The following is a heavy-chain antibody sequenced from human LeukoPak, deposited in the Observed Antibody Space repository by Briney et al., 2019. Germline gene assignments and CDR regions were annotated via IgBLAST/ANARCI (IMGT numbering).Heavy chain of an antibody. CDR3: AKVVYYYDRASWFDP. Sequence: GGSLRLSCAASGFTFSSYGMHWVRQAPGKGLEWVAFIRYDGSNKYYADSVKGRFTISRDNSKNTLYLQMNSLRAEDTAVYYCAKVVYYYDRASWFDPWGQGTLVTVSS. CDR1: GFTFSSYG. J-gene: IGHJ5*02. D-gene: IGHD3-22*01. V-gene: IGHV3-30*02. CDR2: IRYDGSNK.